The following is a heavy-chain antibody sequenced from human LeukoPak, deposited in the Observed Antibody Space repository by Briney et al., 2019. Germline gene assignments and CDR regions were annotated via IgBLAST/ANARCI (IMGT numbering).Heavy chain of an antibody. Sequence: GSLRLSCAASGFTFSSYNMNWVRQAPGKGLEWIGSIYYSGSTYYNPSLKSRVTISVDTSKNQFSLKLSSVTAADTAIYFCARGKSRGSHIDYWGQGTLVTVSS. D-gene: IGHD1-26*01. CDR3: ARGKSRGSHIDY. CDR2: IYYSGST. CDR1: GFTFSSYN. J-gene: IGHJ4*02. V-gene: IGHV4-59*05.